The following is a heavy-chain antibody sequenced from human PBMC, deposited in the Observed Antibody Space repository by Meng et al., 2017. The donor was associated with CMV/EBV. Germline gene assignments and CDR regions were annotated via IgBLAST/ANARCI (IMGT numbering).Heavy chain of an antibody. J-gene: IGHJ4*02. CDR1: GFTVSSNY. V-gene: IGHV3-53*01. D-gene: IGHD6-19*01. CDR2: IYSGGST. Sequence: GESLKISCAASGFTVSSNYMSWVRQAPGKGLEWVSVIYSGGSTYYADSVKGRFTISRDNAKNSLYLQMNSLRAEDTAVYYCAREGSSGWYRHFDYWGQGTLVTVSS. CDR3: AREGSSGWYRHFDY.